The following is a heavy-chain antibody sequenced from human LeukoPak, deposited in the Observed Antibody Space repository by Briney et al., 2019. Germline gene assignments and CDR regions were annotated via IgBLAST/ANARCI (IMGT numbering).Heavy chain of an antibody. CDR2: VYYSGNI. V-gene: IGHV4-59*01. J-gene: IGHJ4*02. CDR3: ARVSGDTAMDSFDY. D-gene: IGHD5-18*01. CDR1: GGSISDYH. Sequence: ASETLSLTCTVSGGSISDYHWTWIRQPPGKGLEWIGYVYYSGNINYNPSLKGRVSMSVDTSRAQFSLKLSSVTAADTAVYYCARVSGDTAMDSFDYWGQGTLVTVSP.